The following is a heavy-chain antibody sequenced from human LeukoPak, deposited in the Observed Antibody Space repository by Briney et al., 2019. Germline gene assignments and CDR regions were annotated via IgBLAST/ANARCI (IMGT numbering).Heavy chain of an antibody. CDR1: GFSFSRAW. Sequence: GGSLRLSCAASGFSFSRAWMSWVRQAPGKGLEWVGRIKSKTDGGTTDYAAPVKGRFTISRDDSKNTLYLQMNSLKTEDTAVYYCTSSPSLYYDILTGYTYWGQGTLVTVSS. J-gene: IGHJ4*02. CDR2: IKSKTDGGTT. CDR3: TSSPSLYYDILTGYTY. D-gene: IGHD3-9*01. V-gene: IGHV3-15*01.